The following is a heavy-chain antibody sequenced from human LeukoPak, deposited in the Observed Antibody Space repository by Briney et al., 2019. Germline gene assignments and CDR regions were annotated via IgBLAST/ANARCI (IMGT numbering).Heavy chain of an antibody. D-gene: IGHD5-18*01. CDR3: ASLVSDSYDQPE. CDR2: IIPIFGTA. V-gene: IGHV1-69*06. CDR1: GGTLSSYA. J-gene: IGHJ4*02. Sequence: SVKVSCKASGGTLSSYAISWVRQAPGQGLEWMGRIIPIFGTANYAQKFQGRVTITADKSTSTAYMELSSLRSEDTAVYYCASLVSDSYDQPEWGQGTLVTVSS.